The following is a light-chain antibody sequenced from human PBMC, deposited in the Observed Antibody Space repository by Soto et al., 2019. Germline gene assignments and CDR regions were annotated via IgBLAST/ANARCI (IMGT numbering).Light chain of an antibody. J-gene: IGKJ3*01. CDR2: GAS. CDR1: QSVSSSY. CDR3: QQCGSSPS. V-gene: IGKV3-20*01. Sequence: EIVLTQSPGTLSLSPGERATLSYRASQSVSSSYLAWYQQKPGQAPRLLIYGASSRATGIPDRFSGSGSGTDFTLTISRLEPEDFAVYYCQQCGSSPSFGPGTKVDIK.